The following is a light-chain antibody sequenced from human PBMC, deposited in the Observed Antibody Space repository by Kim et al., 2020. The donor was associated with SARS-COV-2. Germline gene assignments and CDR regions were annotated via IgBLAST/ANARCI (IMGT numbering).Light chain of an antibody. V-gene: IGKV1-5*01. CDR2: QAS. Sequence: LAASVVGRVTITGRASQSISLLPWDQQKPGKAPMLLIYQASTVGSGVPSRFSGSGSGTEFSLTISSLQPDDFATYHCQHYDSYPYTFGQGTKLEI. CDR3: QHYDSYPYT. CDR1: QSISL. J-gene: IGKJ2*01.